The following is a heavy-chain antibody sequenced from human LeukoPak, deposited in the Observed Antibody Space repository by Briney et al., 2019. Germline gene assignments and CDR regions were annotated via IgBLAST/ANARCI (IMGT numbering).Heavy chain of an antibody. CDR3: ARELRARLRRGLDP. V-gene: IGHV3-30*03. D-gene: IGHD4-17*01. J-gene: IGHJ5*02. CDR1: GFTFSSYG. Sequence: GGSLRLSCAASGFTFSSYGMHWVRQAPGKGLEWVAVISYDGSNKYYADSVKGRFTISRDNSKNTLYLQMNSLRAEDTAVYYCARELRARLRRGLDPWGQGTLVTVSS. CDR2: ISYDGSNK.